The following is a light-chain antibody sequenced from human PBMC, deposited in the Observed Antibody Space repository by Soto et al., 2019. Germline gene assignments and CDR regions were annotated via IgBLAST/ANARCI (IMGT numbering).Light chain of an antibody. CDR2: GAS. J-gene: IGKJ1*01. V-gene: IGKV3-20*01. Sequence: ESVLTQSPGTLSLSPGERATLSCRASQSVSSNYLAWYQPKPGQAPRLRIYGASTRATGIPDRFSGSGSGTDFTLTISRLEPEDSAVYYCQQYGSSPTWTFGQGTKVEIK. CDR1: QSVSSNY. CDR3: QQYGSSPTWT.